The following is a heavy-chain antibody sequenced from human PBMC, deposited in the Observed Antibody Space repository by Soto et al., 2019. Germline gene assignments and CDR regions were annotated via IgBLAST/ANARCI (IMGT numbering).Heavy chain of an antibody. D-gene: IGHD3-10*01. CDR2: IRSKAYGGTT. V-gene: IGHV3-49*03. CDR1: GFTFGDYA. Sequence: GGSLRLSCTASGFTFGDYAMSWFRQAPGKGLEWVGFIRSKAYGGTTEYAASVKGRFTISRDDSKSIAYLQMNSLKTEDTAVYYCTRAVLWFGELVDYWGQGTLVTVSS. J-gene: IGHJ4*02. CDR3: TRAVLWFGELVDY.